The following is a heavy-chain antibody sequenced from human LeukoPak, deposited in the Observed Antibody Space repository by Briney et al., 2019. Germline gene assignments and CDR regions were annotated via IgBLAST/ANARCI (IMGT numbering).Heavy chain of an antibody. CDR3: AIDTVYYDPPSY. Sequence: ASVKVSCMVAGYIFKEESMHWVRPPPGKGLEWMGGSDPENGKTVYAQNFQGRVTMTEDTSTDTAYMELTSLTSDDTDIYYCAIDTVYYDPPSYWGQGTLVTVSS. CDR2: SDPENGKT. CDR1: GYIFKEES. D-gene: IGHD3-16*01. J-gene: IGHJ4*01. V-gene: IGHV1-24*01.